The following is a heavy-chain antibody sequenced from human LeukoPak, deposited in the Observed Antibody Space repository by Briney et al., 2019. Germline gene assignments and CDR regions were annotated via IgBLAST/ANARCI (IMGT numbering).Heavy chain of an antibody. Sequence: ASVKVSCKASGYTFPGHHIHWVRQAPGQGLEWMGRINPNSGGTNYAQKFQGRDTMTRDTSISTAYMELSRLRSDDTAVYYCARDSSAGGASDVWGQGTLVTVSS. CDR3: ARDSSAGGASDV. V-gene: IGHV1-2*06. J-gene: IGHJ4*02. CDR1: GYTFPGHH. CDR2: INPNSGGT. D-gene: IGHD3-22*01.